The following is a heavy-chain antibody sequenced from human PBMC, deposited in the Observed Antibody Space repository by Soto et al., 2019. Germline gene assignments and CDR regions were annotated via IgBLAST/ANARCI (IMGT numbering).Heavy chain of an antibody. V-gene: IGHV3-30*19. D-gene: IGHD3-3*02. Sequence: PGGSLRLSCAASGFTFSSYGMHWVRQAPGKGLEWVAVISYDGSNKYYAASVKGRFTISRDNSKNTLYLQMNSLRAEDTAVYYCARDSIEGAYYFDYWGQGTLVTVSS. J-gene: IGHJ4*02. CDR2: ISYDGSNK. CDR1: GFTFSSYG. CDR3: ARDSIEGAYYFDY.